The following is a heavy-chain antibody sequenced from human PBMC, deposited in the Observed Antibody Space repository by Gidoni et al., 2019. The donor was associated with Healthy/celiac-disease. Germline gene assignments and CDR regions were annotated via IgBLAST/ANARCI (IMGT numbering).Heavy chain of an antibody. CDR3: ARSTYYYDSSGGYYFDY. Sequence: QVQLQESGPGLVKPSETLSLTCPVSGGSISSYYWSWIRQPPGKGLEWIGYIYYSGSTNYNPSLKSRVTISVDTSKNQFSLKLSSVTAADTAVYYCARSTYYYDSSGGYYFDYWGQGTLVTVSS. D-gene: IGHD3-22*01. V-gene: IGHV4-59*08. J-gene: IGHJ4*02. CDR2: IYYSGST. CDR1: GGSISSYY.